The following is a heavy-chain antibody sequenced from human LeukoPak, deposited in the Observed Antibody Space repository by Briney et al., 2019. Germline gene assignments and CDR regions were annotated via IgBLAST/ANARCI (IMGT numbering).Heavy chain of an antibody. D-gene: IGHD3-22*01. CDR1: GDSVSSNSAA. CDR3: ARSTSGYYDF. CDR2: TYYRSKWCY. V-gene: IGHV6-1*01. Sequence: SQTLSLTCAISGDSVSSNSAAWNWIRQSPSRGLEWMGRTYYRSKWCYDYAVSVKSRMSINADTSNNQFSLQLNSVTPEDTAVYYCARSTSGYYDFWGQGTLVTVSS. J-gene: IGHJ4*02.